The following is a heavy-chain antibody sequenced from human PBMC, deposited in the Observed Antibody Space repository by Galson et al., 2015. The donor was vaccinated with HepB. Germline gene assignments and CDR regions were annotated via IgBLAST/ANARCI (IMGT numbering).Heavy chain of an antibody. CDR3: ARDRLYYYSGMDI. Sequence: SLRLSCAASGFTFSSYSMNWVRQAPGKGLEWVSYISSGRSSIYYADSVKGRFTISRDNAKNSLYLQMNSLRDEDTAVYYCARDRLYYYSGMDIWGQGTPVTVSS. CDR1: GFTFSSYS. CDR2: ISSGRSSI. J-gene: IGHJ6*02. V-gene: IGHV3-48*02.